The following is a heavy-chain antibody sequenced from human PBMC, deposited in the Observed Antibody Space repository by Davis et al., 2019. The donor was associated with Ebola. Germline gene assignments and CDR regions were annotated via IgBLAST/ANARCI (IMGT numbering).Heavy chain of an antibody. CDR1: GGSISSYY. CDR2: IYYSGST. V-gene: IGHV4-59*08. D-gene: IGHD6-19*01. CDR3: ARQIAVGYYYGMDV. Sequence: SETLSLTCTVSGGSISSYYWSWIRQLPGKGLEWIGYIYYSGSTNYNPSLKSRVTISVDTSKNQFSLKLSSVTAADTAVYYCARQIAVGYYYGMDVWGQGTTVTVSS. J-gene: IGHJ6*02.